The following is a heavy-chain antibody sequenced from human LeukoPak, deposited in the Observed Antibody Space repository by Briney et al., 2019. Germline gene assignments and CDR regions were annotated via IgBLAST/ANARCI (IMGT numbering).Heavy chain of an antibody. Sequence: GASVKVSCKASGYSFTGYSIHWWRQAPGQGLEWMGWINPSSAATHYPEKFQGRVTMTRDTSISTVYVELSRLTTDDTAFFYCARDIGPGAVFDYWGQGTLVPVSP. V-gene: IGHV1-2*02. CDR3: ARDIGPGAVFDY. D-gene: IGHD2-15*01. J-gene: IGHJ4*02. CDR1: GYSFTGYS. CDR2: INPSSAAT.